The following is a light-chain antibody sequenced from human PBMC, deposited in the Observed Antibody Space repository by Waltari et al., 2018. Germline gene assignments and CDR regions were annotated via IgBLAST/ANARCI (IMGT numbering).Light chain of an antibody. J-gene: IGKJ2*01. Sequence: DIQMTQSPSTLSASVGDRVTITCRASQSISSWLAWYQQKPAKVPKSLIYKSASLESGGPSRCIGSGSATEFSLTISSLLPDDYATYYCQQYNSYLYTFGQGTKLEIK. CDR1: QSISSW. CDR2: KSA. V-gene: IGKV1-5*03. CDR3: QQYNSYLYT.